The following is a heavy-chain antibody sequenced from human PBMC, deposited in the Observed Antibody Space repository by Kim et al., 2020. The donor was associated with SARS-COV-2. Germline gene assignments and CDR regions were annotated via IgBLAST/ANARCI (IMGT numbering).Heavy chain of an antibody. CDR3: AAEANYDSSAAIY. V-gene: IGHV1-58*01. CDR1: GFTFTSSA. CDR2: IVVGSGNT. J-gene: IGHJ4*02. Sequence: SVKVSCKASGFTFTSSAVQWVRQARGQRLEWIGWIVVGSGNTNYAQKFQERVTITRDMSTSTAYMELSSLRSEDTAVYYCAAEANYDSSAAIYWGQGTLVTVSS. D-gene: IGHD3-22*01.